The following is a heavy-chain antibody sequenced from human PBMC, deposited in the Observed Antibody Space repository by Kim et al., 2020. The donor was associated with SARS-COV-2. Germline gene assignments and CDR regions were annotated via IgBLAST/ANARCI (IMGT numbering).Heavy chain of an antibody. V-gene: IGHV4-59*01. J-gene: IGHJ4*02. D-gene: IGHD2-21*01. CDR1: GGSISSYY. CDR3: ARVRRSAVVRRYYFDY. Sequence: SETLSLTCTVSGGSISSYYWSWIRQPPGKGLEWIGYIYYSGSTNYNPSLKSRVTISVDTSKNQFSLKLSSVTAADTAVYYCARVRRSAVVRRYYFDYWGQGTLVTVSS. CDR2: IYYSGST.